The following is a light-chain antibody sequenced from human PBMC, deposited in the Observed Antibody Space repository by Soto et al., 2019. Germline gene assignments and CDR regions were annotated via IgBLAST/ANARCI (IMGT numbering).Light chain of an antibody. CDR1: QSVSSNF. J-gene: IGKJ5*01. CDR2: GAS. CDR3: QQYGSSPPIT. V-gene: IGKV3-20*01. Sequence: EIVLTPSPGTLSLSPVERATLSCRASQSVSSNFLAWYQQKPGQAPRRLIYGASNSATGIPDRFSGSGSGTDFTLTISRLEPEDFAVYYCQQYGSSPPITFGQGTRL.